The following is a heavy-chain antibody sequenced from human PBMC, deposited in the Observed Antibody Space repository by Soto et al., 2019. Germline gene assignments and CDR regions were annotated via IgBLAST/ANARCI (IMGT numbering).Heavy chain of an antibody. CDR3: ARFSSDRQKFDY. CDR2: IIPIFGTA. D-gene: IGHD6-19*01. CDR1: GGTFSSYA. J-gene: IGHJ4*02. V-gene: IGHV1-69*01. Sequence: QVQLVQSGAELKKPGSSVKVSCKASGGTFSSYAISLVRQDPGQGLEWMGGIIPIFGTANYAQKFQGRVTITADESTSTAYMELSSLRSEDTAVDYCARFSSDRQKFDYWGQGTLVTVSS.